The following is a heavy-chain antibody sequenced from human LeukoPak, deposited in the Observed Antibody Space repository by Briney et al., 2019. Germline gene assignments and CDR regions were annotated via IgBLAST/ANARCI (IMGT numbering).Heavy chain of an antibody. CDR3: ARGPVGELLSFLDY. D-gene: IGHD1-26*01. Sequence: SQTLSLTCTVSGGSISSGDYYWSWIRQPPGKGLEWIGYIYYSGSTYYNPSLKSRVTISVDTSKNQFSLKLSSVTATDTAVYYCARGPVGELLSFLDYWGQGTLVTVSS. CDR1: GGSISSGDYY. V-gene: IGHV4-30-4*08. J-gene: IGHJ4*02. CDR2: IYYSGST.